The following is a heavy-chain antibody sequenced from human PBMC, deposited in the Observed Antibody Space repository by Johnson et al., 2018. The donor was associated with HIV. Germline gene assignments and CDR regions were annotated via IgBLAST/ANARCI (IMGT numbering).Heavy chain of an antibody. D-gene: IGHD3-3*02. V-gene: IGHV3-23*04. CDR3: ANLRVSRHDAFDI. CDR1: AFSFSKYA. J-gene: IGHJ3*02. Sequence: VQLVESGGGVVQPGQSLRLSCAASAFSFSKYAMTWVRQAPGKGLEWVSAISGSGGSTYYADSVKGRFTISRDNSKNTLYLQMNSLRAEDTAVYYCANLRVSRHDAFDIWGQGTMVTVSS. CDR2: ISGSGGST.